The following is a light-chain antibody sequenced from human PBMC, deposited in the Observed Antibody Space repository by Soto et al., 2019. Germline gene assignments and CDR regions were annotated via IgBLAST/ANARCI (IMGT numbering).Light chain of an antibody. CDR2: GAS. CDR3: QVYGDSSPT. CDR1: QTISNSY. Sequence: EIVLTQSPGTLSLSPGERATLSCMASQTISNSYSAGYQQKPGQAPRLLIYGASTRATGIPERFSGSGSGTDFTLTISRLEPGDFAVYYCQVYGDSSPTFGQGTKVEIK. J-gene: IGKJ1*01. V-gene: IGKV3-20*01.